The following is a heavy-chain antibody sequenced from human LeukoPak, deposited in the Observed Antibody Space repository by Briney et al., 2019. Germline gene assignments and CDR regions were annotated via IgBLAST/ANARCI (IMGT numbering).Heavy chain of an antibody. CDR2: ISDRGGST. Sequence: PGGSLRLSCAVSGITLSNYGMSWVRQAPGKGLEWVAGISDRGGSTNYADSVKGRFTISRDSPKNTLYLQMTSLRAEDTAVYFCAKRGVVIRVILVGFHKEAYYFDSWGQGALVTVSS. D-gene: IGHD3-22*01. V-gene: IGHV3-23*01. J-gene: IGHJ4*02. CDR3: AKRGVVIRVILVGFHKEAYYFDS. CDR1: GITLSNYG.